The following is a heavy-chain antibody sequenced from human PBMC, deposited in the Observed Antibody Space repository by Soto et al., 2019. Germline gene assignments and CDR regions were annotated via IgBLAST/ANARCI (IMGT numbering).Heavy chain of an antibody. CDR2: IWYDGSNK. Sequence: GGSLRLSCAASGFTFSSYGMHWVRQAPGKGLEWVAVIWYDGSNKYYADSVKGRFTISRDNSKNTLYLQMNSLRAEDTAVYYCARGTLRWLLGYWGQGTLVTVS. CDR3: ARGTLRWLLGY. D-gene: IGHD2-21*02. CDR1: GFTFSSYG. J-gene: IGHJ4*02. V-gene: IGHV3-33*01.